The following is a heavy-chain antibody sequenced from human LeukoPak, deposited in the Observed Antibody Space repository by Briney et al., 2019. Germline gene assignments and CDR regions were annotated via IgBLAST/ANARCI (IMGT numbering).Heavy chain of an antibody. D-gene: IGHD3-10*01. CDR3: ARTMVRGEMDF. CDR2: IYHTGGT. CDR1: GGSISSYY. J-gene: IGHJ4*02. Sequence: SETLSLTCTVSGGSISSYYWSWIRQPPGKGLEWIGYIYHTGGTYYNPSLKSRVTISIDRSQNQFSLKLSSVTAADTAVYYCARTMVRGEMDFWGQGALVTVSS. V-gene: IGHV4-59*12.